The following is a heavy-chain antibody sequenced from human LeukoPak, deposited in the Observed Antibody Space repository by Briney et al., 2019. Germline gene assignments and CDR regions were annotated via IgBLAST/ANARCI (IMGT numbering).Heavy chain of an antibody. Sequence: ASVKVSCTASGYTFTSYYMHWVRQAPGQGLEWMGIINPSGGSTSYAQKFQGRVTMTRDTSTSTVYMELSSLRSEDTAVYYCARDRHEMATIETVSTGLGPWGQGTLVTVSS. V-gene: IGHV1-46*01. CDR1: GYTFTSYY. CDR2: INPSGGST. J-gene: IGHJ5*02. D-gene: IGHD5-24*01. CDR3: ARDRHEMATIETVSTGLGP.